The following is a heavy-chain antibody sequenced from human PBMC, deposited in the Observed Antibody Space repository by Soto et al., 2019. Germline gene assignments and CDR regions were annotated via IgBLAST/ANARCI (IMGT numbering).Heavy chain of an antibody. CDR2: TYYRSKWYN. Sequence: SQTLSLTCVSSGGSVSSNSAAWNWIRQSPSRGLEWLGRTYYRSKWYNDYAVSVKSRITINPDTSKNQFSLQLNSVTPEDTAVYYCARGIVGATEYYYYGMDVWGQGTTVTVSS. CDR1: GGSVSSNSAA. CDR3: ARGIVGATEYYYYGMDV. D-gene: IGHD1-26*01. J-gene: IGHJ6*02. V-gene: IGHV6-1*01.